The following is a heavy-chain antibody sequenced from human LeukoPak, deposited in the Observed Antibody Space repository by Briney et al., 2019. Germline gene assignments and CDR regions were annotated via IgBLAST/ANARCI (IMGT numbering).Heavy chain of an antibody. CDR2: ISGGADST. V-gene: IGHV3-23*01. Sequence: GGSLRLSCAASGFTFSNYAMSWVRQAPGKGLEWVSAISGGADSTYYADSVKGRFTVSRDNSKNTLYLQMNSLRDEDTAVYYCAKDGARYLLTYYFEYWGQGTLVTVSS. D-gene: IGHD3-9*01. CDR1: GFTFSNYA. CDR3: AKDGARYLLTYYFEY. J-gene: IGHJ4*02.